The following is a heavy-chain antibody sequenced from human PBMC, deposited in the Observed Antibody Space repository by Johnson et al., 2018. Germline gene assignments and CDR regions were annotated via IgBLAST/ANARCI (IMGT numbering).Heavy chain of an antibody. CDR3: ARGVTGFAFDF. Sequence: QVQLVESGAEVKTPGASVNVSCKASGYTFTTYYMHWVRQAPGPGLEWMGIINPSGGSTTYAQKFQGRVTMTRDTSTSTVYMELSSLGSEDSAVYYCARGVTGFAFDFWGQGTMVTVSS. V-gene: IGHV1-46*01. D-gene: IGHD3-10*01. CDR2: INPSGGST. CDR1: GYTFTTYY. J-gene: IGHJ3*01.